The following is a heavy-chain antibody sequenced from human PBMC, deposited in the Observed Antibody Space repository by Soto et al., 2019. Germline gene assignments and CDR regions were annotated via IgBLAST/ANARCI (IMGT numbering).Heavy chain of an antibody. V-gene: IGHV4-39*01. CDR2: IYYSGST. Sequence: QLQLQESGPGLVKPSETLSLTCTVSGGSISSSSYYWGWIRQPPGKGLEWIGRIYYSGSTYYNPYLKRRVTISVDTSKNQFSLKLSSVTAADTAVYYCAGTFTYYYGSGSYDYWGQGTLVTVSS. J-gene: IGHJ4*02. CDR1: GGSISSSSYY. D-gene: IGHD3-10*01. CDR3: AGTFTYYYGSGSYDY.